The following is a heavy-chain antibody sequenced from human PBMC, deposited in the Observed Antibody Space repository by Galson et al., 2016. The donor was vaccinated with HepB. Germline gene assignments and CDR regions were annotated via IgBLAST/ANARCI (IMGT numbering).Heavy chain of an antibody. CDR3: ARMYCSSSSCYFDS. CDR2: IYSDGSTK. D-gene: IGHD2-2*01. J-gene: IGHJ4*02. Sequence: SLRLSCATSGFLLNYFAMHWVRQAPGKGLEWVATIYSDGSTKYYADSVKGRFTISRDNSKNTLDLQMSSLKVEDTAVYYCARMYCSSSSCYFDSWGQGALVTVSS. V-gene: IGHV3-33*01. CDR1: GFLLNYFA.